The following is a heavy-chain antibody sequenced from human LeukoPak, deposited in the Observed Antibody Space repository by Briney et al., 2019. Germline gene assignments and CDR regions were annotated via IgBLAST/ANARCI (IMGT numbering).Heavy chain of an antibody. CDR3: ARGYYDTSGYWLSFIDF. D-gene: IGHD3-22*01. CDR1: GGSISSYH. Sequence: SEALSLTCTVSGGSISSYHWSWIRQPPGKGLEWIGYIYYSGSTNYNPSLKSRVTISVDTSKNRFSLKLSSVTAADTAVYYCARGYYDTSGYWLSFIDFWGQGTLVTVSS. V-gene: IGHV4-59*12. CDR2: IYYSGST. J-gene: IGHJ4*02.